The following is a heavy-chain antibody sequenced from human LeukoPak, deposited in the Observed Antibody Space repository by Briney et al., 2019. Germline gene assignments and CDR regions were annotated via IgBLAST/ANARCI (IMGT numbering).Heavy chain of an antibody. Sequence: ASVKVSCKASGYTFMHWVRQAPGQRLEWMGWINAGNGNTKYSQKFQGRVTITRDTSASTAYMELSSLRSEDTAVYYCATHRTGDDAFDIWGQGTMVTVSS. V-gene: IGHV1-3*01. CDR1: GYTF. CDR2: INAGNGNT. D-gene: IGHD7-27*01. CDR3: ATHRTGDDAFDI. J-gene: IGHJ3*02.